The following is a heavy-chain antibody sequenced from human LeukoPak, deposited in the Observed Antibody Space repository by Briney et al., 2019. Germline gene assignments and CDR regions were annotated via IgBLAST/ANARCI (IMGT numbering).Heavy chain of an antibody. J-gene: IGHJ4*02. CDR2: ISGSGGST. CDR3: AARYYDILTGYPHY. Sequence: GALRLSCAASGFTFSSYGMSWVRQAPGKGLEWVSAISGSGGSTYYADSVKGRFTISRDNSKNTLYLQMNSLRAEDTAVYYCAARYYDILTGYPHYWGQGTLVTVSS. V-gene: IGHV3-23*01. D-gene: IGHD3-9*01. CDR1: GFTFSSYG.